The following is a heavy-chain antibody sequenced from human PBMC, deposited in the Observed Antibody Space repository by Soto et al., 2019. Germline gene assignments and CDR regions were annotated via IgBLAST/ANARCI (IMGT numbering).Heavy chain of an antibody. J-gene: IGHJ4*02. CDR3: ARRATGGLFAY. Sequence: QLQLQASGPGLVKPSETLSLTCTVSGGSISSSSYYWGWIRQPPGKGLEWIGSIYYSGSTYYKPTLKSRVTICLDTSKNQFYLNLSSVTAAYTAVYYCARRATGGLFAYWGQGTLVTVS. V-gene: IGHV4-39*01. CDR2: IYYSGST. D-gene: IGHD7-27*01. CDR1: GGSISSSSYY.